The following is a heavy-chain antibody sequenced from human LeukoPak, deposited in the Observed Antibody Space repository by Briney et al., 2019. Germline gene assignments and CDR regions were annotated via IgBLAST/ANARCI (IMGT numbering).Heavy chain of an antibody. V-gene: IGHV4-61*02. Sequence: TLSLTCTVSVDSISSGSDDSSSSRQPAVNGLDCICLIYSSGSTNYNPSRKSRGTISLDTSKNQSSLKLSSVTADDKAVYYCARDKSYYDSSGYSHYWYFDLWGRGTLVTVSS. CDR2: IYSSGST. J-gene: IGHJ2*01. CDR3: ARDKSYYDSSGYSHYWYFDL. D-gene: IGHD3-22*01. CDR1: VDSISSGSDD.